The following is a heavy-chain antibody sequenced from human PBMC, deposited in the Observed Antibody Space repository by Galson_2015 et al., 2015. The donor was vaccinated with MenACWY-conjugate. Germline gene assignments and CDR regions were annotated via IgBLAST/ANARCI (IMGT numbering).Heavy chain of an antibody. V-gene: IGHV5-51*01. J-gene: IGHJ4*02. Sequence: QSGAEVKKPGDSLQISCRGSGYNFSNYWIGWVRQMPGKGLEWMGVIYPGNSDTRYSPSFQGQVTISVDKSINTAYLQWSSLKASDTAMYFCARRRGIFGVVHADEYACWGQGTLVTVSS. D-gene: IGHD3-3*01. CDR1: GYNFSNYW. CDR3: ARRRGIFGVVHADEYAC. CDR2: IYPGNSDT.